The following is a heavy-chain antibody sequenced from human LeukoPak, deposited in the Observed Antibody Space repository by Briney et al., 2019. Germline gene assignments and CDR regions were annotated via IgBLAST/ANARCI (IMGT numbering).Heavy chain of an antibody. CDR1: GFTFSNYW. V-gene: IGHV3-7*03. J-gene: IGHJ4*02. CDR2: IKQDGSET. CDR3: ARERIVVVTATLDY. D-gene: IGHD2-21*02. Sequence: GGSLRLSCAASGFTFSNYWMNWVRQAPGKGLECLANIKQDGSETYYADSVKGRFTISRDNAKNSLYLQMNSLRAEDTAVYYCARERIVVVTATLDYWGQGTLVTVSS.